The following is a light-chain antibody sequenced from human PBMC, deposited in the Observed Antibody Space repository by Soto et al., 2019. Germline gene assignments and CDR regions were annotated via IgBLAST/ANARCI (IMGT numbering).Light chain of an antibody. CDR3: QQGYSNPWT. Sequence: DIQMTQSPSSLSASVGDRVTITCRASQSVNPYSHCYHQKAGQAPKLLIYAASNLQSGVPSTFSGRGSGTDFTLTVESLQPEDFATYYCQQGYSNPWTFGQGTKVDIK. CDR1: QSVNPY. CDR2: AAS. V-gene: IGKV1-39*01. J-gene: IGKJ1*01.